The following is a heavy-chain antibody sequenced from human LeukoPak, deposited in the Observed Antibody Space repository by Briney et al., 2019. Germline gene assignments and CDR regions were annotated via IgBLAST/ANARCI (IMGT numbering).Heavy chain of an antibody. D-gene: IGHD3-10*01. V-gene: IGHV4-39*07. Sequence: SETLSLTCTVSGGSISSSSYYWGWIRQPPGKGLEWIGSIYYSGSTYYNPSLKSRFTISVDTSKNQFSLKLSSVTAADTAVYYCARDLLGSGEYWGQGTLVTVSS. CDR1: GGSISSSSYY. J-gene: IGHJ4*02. CDR2: IYYSGST. CDR3: ARDLLGSGEY.